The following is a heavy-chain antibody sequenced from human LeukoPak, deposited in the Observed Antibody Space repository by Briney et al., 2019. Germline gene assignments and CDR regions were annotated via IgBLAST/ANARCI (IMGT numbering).Heavy chain of an antibody. CDR2: IYYSGNT. D-gene: IGHD3-16*01. CDR3: ARLGPVYYYYYMDV. Sequence: PSETLSLTCTVSGVSISSSNSYWGWIRQPPGKGLEWIGSIYYSGNTYYNASLKSQVSISIDTSKNQFSLKLSSVTAADTAVYYCARLGPVYYYYYMDVWGKGTTVTVSS. CDR1: GVSISSSNSY. V-gene: IGHV4-39*07. J-gene: IGHJ6*03.